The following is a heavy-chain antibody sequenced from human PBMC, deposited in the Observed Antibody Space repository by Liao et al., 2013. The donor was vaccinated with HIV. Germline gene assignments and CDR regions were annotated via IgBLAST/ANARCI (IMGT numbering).Heavy chain of an antibody. V-gene: IGHV4-61*02. CDR1: GDSISSGSFY. CDR2: IYTSGTT. Sequence: QVQLQESGPGLVRPSQTLSLTCTVSGDSISSGSFYWSWVRQPAGKGLEWIGRIYTSGTTKYNPSLKSRVTMAVDTSRNQFSLKMNSATAADTAIYYCARGAGDFDYWGQGALVTVSS. J-gene: IGHJ4*02. CDR3: ARGAGDFDY.